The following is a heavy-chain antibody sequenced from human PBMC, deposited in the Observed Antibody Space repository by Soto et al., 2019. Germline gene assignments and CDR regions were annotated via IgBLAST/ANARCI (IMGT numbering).Heavy chain of an antibody. CDR3: ARDYYYSVDV. CDR2: IDADDSSA. Sequence: EMPLVESGGGLVQPGGSLRLSCVVSGFTFSTTWMHWVRQAPGKGLVWVSRIDADDSSATYADSVKGRFTISRDNSKNTLYLQMNSLRPEDTAVYYCARDYYYSVDVWGQGTSVTVSS. D-gene: IGHD3-10*01. V-gene: IGHV3-74*03. CDR1: GFTFSTTW. J-gene: IGHJ6*02.